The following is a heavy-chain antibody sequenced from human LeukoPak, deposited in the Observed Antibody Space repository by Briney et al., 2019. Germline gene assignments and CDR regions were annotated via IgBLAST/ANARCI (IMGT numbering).Heavy chain of an antibody. CDR1: GFTFSSYV. V-gene: IGHV3-30*18. Sequence: PGGSLRLSCAASGFTFSSYVMHWVRQAPGKGLEWVAGISYDGNNKYYAESVKGRFTISRDNSKNPLYLQMNSLRDEDTAVYYCAKDWVVRGVISYWGQGTLVTVSS. D-gene: IGHD3-10*01. CDR3: AKDWVVRGVISY. J-gene: IGHJ4*02. CDR2: ISYDGNNK.